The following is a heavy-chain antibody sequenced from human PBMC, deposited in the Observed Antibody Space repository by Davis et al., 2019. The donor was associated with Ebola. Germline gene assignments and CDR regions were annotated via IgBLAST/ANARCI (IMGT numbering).Heavy chain of an antibody. CDR3: ARLVLLWFGEEIMDV. J-gene: IGHJ6*02. Sequence: ASVKVSCKASGYTFTSYGISWVRQAPGQGLEWMGWISAYNGNTNYAQKLQGRVTMTTDTSTSTAYMELRSLRSDDTAVYYCARLVLLWFGEEIMDVWGQGTTVTVSS. CDR2: ISAYNGNT. D-gene: IGHD3-10*01. V-gene: IGHV1-18*01. CDR1: GYTFTSYG.